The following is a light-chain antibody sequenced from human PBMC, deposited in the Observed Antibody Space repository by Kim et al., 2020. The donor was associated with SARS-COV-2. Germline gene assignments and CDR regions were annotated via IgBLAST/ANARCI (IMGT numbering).Light chain of an antibody. V-gene: IGLV2-8*01. CDR2: EVN. J-gene: IGLJ2*01. CDR3: CSYAGSNNLV. CDR1: SSDVGAYNY. Sequence: GQSVTISCTGTSSDVGAYNYVSWYQQHPGKAPKLMIYEVNKRPSGVPDRFSGSKSGKTASLTVSGLQAEDEADYYCCSYAGSNNLVFGGGTQLTVL.